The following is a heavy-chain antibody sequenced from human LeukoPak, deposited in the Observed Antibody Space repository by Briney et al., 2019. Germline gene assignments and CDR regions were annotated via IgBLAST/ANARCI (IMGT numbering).Heavy chain of an antibody. J-gene: IGHJ3*02. CDR1: GGTFSSYA. CDR2: IIPIFGTA. D-gene: IGHD3-3*01. Sequence: GASVKVSCKASGGTFSSYAISWVRQTPGQGLEWMGGIIPIFGTANYAQKFQGRVTITTDESTSTAYMELSSLRSEDTAVYYCARHGRTIFGVVSSGDHAFDIWGQGTMVTVSS. CDR3: ARHGRTIFGVVSSGDHAFDI. V-gene: IGHV1-69*05.